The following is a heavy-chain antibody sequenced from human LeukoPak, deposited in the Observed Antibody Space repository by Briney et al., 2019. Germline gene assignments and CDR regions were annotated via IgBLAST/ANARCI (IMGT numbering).Heavy chain of an antibody. Sequence: GASVKVSCKASGGTFSSYAISWVRQAPGQGLEWMGGIIPIFGTANYAQKFQGRVTITTDESTSTAYMELSSLRSEDTAVYYCARDRYYYDSSGLDPWGQGTLVTVSS. V-gene: IGHV1-69*05. CDR2: IIPIFGTA. CDR1: GGTFSSYA. CDR3: ARDRYYYDSSGLDP. D-gene: IGHD3-22*01. J-gene: IGHJ5*02.